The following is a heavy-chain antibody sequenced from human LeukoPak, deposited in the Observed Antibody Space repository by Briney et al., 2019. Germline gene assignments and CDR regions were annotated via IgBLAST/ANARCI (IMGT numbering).Heavy chain of an antibody. CDR3: ARFGYGDTFDI. J-gene: IGHJ3*02. CDR2: INSDGSST. CDR1: GFTFSSYW. V-gene: IGHV3-74*01. Sequence: PGGSLRLSCAASGFTFSSYWMHWVRQAPGKGLVWVSRINSDGSSTRYADSVKGRFTISRDNAKNTLSLQMNSLRAEDTAVYYCARFGYGDTFDIWGQGTMVTVSS. D-gene: IGHD2-15*01.